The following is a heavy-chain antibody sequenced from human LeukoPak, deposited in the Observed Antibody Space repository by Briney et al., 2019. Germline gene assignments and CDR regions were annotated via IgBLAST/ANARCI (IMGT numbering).Heavy chain of an antibody. V-gene: IGHV4-30-4*01. CDR1: GGSISSGDYY. D-gene: IGHD3-10*01. J-gene: IGHJ4*02. Sequence: SQTLSLTCTVSGGSISSGDYYWSWIRQPPGKGLEWIGYIYYSGSTYYNPSLKSRVTISVDTSKNQFSLKLSSVTAADTAVYYCARDLNYYGSGSSVDYWGQGILVTVPS. CDR3: ARDLNYYGSGSSVDY. CDR2: IYYSGST.